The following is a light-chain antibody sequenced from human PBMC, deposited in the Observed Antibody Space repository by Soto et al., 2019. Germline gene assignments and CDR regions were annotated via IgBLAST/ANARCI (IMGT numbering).Light chain of an antibody. CDR1: QSVSSSY. J-gene: IGKJ1*01. CDR3: QQYGSSPT. Sequence: EIVLTQSPGTLSLSPGERATLSCRSSQSVSSSYLAWYQQKPGQAPRLLIYDVSSGATGIPDRFSGSGSGTDFPLPISRLEPEDFAVYYCQQYGSSPTFGQGTKVEIK. CDR2: DVS. V-gene: IGKV3-20*01.